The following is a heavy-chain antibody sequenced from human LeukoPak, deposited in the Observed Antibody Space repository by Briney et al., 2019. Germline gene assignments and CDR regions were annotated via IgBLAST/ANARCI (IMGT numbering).Heavy chain of an antibody. CDR3: ARADGAYYYDSTRSGAFDI. V-gene: IGHV4-34*01. J-gene: IGHJ3*02. Sequence: PSETLSLTCAVYGGSFSGYYWSWIRQPPGKGLEWIGEINHSGSTNYNPSLKSRVTISVDTSKNQFSLKLSSVTAADTAVYYCARADGAYYYDSTRSGAFDIWGQGTMVTVSS. CDR1: GGSFSGYY. CDR2: INHSGST. D-gene: IGHD3-22*01.